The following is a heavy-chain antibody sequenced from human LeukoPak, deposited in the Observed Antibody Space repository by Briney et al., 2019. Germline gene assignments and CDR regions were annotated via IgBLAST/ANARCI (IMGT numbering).Heavy chain of an antibody. V-gene: IGHV3-64D*09. J-gene: IGHJ4*02. CDR1: GFSFSIYA. CDR3: VKGHSSGTN. CDR2: ISSFGGGT. Sequence: GGSLRLSCSASGFSFSIYAMDGVRQAPGKGLEFVSVISSFGGGTYYADSVKGRFTISRDNSKNTLYLQMSRLRPEDTAVYYCVKGHSSGTNWGQGTLVTVSS. D-gene: IGHD6-25*01.